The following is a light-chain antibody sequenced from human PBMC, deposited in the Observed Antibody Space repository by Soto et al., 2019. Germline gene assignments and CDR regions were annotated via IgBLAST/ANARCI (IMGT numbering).Light chain of an antibody. CDR1: QTISNW. V-gene: IGKV1-5*01. J-gene: IGKJ1*01. Sequence: DIQMTQSPSTLSASVGDRVTITCRASQTISNWLAWYQQKPGKAPQLLISDASRLQSGVPSRFSGGGSGTSFTLTITSLPPDDFATYYGQHYNSYSLFGQGTKVEIK. CDR3: QHYNSYSL. CDR2: DAS.